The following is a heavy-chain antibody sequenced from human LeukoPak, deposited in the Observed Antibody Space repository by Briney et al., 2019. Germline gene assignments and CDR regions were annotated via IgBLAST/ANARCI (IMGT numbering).Heavy chain of an antibody. D-gene: IGHD3-10*01. CDR1: GYTFTSYG. CDR3: ARVASLWFGELFPHYFDY. Sequence: ASVKVSCKASGYTFTSYGISWVRQAPGQGLEWMGWISAYNGNTNYAQEVQGRVTMTTDTSTSTAYMELRSLRSDDTAVYYCARVASLWFGELFPHYFDYWGQGTLVTVSS. J-gene: IGHJ4*02. CDR2: ISAYNGNT. V-gene: IGHV1-18*01.